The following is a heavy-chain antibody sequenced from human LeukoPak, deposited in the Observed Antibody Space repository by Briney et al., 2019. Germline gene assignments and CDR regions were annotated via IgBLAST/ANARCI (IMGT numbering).Heavy chain of an antibody. Sequence: GGPLRLSCAASGFAFRTNWMSWVRQAPGKGLQWVANIKQDGTEKFYVDSVKGRFTISRDNAKTTLYLQMDSLRVEDTAVYCCAREPDNWFDPWGQGTLVTVSS. J-gene: IGHJ5*02. CDR1: GFAFRTNW. CDR2: IKQDGTEK. CDR3: AREPDNWFDP. V-gene: IGHV3-7*01.